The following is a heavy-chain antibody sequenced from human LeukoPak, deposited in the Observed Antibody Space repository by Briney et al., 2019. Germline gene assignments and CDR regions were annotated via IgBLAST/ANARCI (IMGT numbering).Heavy chain of an antibody. CDR3: ARGIEASSGWYVIDY. J-gene: IGHJ4*02. V-gene: IGHV1-3*01. Sequence: VASVKVSCKASGYTFIDYAMHWVRQAPGQRLEWMGWINAGNGNTKYSQKFQGRVIITRDTSATIAYMELSRLRSEDTAVYYCARGIEASSGWYVIDYWGQGTLVIVSS. CDR1: GYTFIDYA. CDR2: INAGNGNT. D-gene: IGHD6-19*01.